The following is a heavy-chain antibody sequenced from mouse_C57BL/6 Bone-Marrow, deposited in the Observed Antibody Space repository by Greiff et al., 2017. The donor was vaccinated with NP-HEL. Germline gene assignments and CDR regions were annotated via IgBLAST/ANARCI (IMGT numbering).Heavy chain of an antibody. CDR2: IDPETGGT. CDR3: TREGSPNYYGSLDY. V-gene: IGHV1-15*01. Sequence: QVQLQQSGAELVRPGASVTLSCKASGYTFTDYEMHWVKQTPVHGLEWIGAIDPETGGTAYTQKFKGKAILSADKSSSTAYMALHSLTSEVSAVYYSTREGSPNYYGSLDYWGQGTTLTVSS. J-gene: IGHJ2*01. CDR1: GYTFTDYE. D-gene: IGHD1-1*01.